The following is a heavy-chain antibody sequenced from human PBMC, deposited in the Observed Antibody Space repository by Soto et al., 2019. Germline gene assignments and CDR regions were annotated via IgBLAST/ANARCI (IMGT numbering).Heavy chain of an antibody. D-gene: IGHD6-6*01. CDR2: IWYDGSNK. CDR3: ARVGSSESYYYYYYMDV. Sequence: QVQLVESGGGVVQPGRSLRLSCAASGFTFSSYGMHWVRQAPGKGLEWVAVIWYDGSNKYYADSVKGRFTISRDNSKNTLYLQMNSLRAEDTAVYYCARVGSSESYYYYYYMDVWGKGTTVTGSS. CDR1: GFTFSSYG. V-gene: IGHV3-33*01. J-gene: IGHJ6*03.